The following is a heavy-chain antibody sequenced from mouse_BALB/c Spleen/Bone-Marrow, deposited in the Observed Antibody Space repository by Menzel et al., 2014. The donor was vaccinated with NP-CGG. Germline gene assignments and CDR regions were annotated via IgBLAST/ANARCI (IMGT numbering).Heavy chain of an antibody. CDR1: GYTFSSYW. J-gene: IGHJ4*01. V-gene: IGHV1-9*01. Sequence: VQLQQSGAELMKPGVSVKISCKATGYTFSSYWIEWVKQRPGHGLEWIGEILPGSGNTNYNEKFKGKATFTADTSSNTAYMQLSSLTSEDSAVYYSAREDITTVVEMDYWGQGTSVTVSS. CDR2: ILPGSGNT. CDR3: AREDITTVVEMDY. D-gene: IGHD1-1*01.